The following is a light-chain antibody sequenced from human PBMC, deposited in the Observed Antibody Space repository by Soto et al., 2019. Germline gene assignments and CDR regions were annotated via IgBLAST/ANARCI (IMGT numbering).Light chain of an antibody. Sequence: EIVLTQSPATLSLSPGERATLSCRASQSVSSYLAWYQQKPGQAPRLLIYDASNRATGIPARFSGSGSGTDFTLTNSSLEPEDFAVYYCQQRSNWPRVITFGQGTRLEIK. V-gene: IGKV3-11*01. J-gene: IGKJ5*01. CDR2: DAS. CDR3: QQRSNWPRVIT. CDR1: QSVSSY.